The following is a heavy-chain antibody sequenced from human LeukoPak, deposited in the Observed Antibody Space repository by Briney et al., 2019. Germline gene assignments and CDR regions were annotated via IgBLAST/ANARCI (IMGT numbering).Heavy chain of an antibody. D-gene: IGHD4-17*01. CDR2: INGSGGTT. J-gene: IGHJ5*01. CDR3: ANPPTVTKTRFDS. Sequence: GGSLRLSCAASGFTFSSYAMSWVRQAPGKGLEWVSDINGSGGTTYYADSVKGRFTISRDNSKNTLYLQMNSLRAEDTAVYYCANPPTVTKTRFDSWGQGTLVTVSS. V-gene: IGHV3-23*01. CDR1: GFTFSSYA.